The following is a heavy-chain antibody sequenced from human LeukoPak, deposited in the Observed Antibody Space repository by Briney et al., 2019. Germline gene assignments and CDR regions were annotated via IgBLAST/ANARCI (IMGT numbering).Heavy chain of an antibody. CDR2: ISGYNGNT. Sequence: GASVKVSCKASGYTFISYGISWVRQATGQGLEWMGWISGYNGNTNYAQNLQGRVTMTTDTSTSTAYMELRSLRSDDTDVYYCARGLGVVTAQSEQPKPRYFDLWGRGTQVTVSS. CDR1: GYTFISYG. CDR3: ARGLGVVTAQSEQPKPRYFDL. D-gene: IGHD2-21*02. J-gene: IGHJ2*01. V-gene: IGHV1-18*01.